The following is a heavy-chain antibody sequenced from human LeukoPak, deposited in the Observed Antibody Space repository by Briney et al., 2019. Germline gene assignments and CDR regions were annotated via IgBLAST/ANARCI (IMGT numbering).Heavy chain of an antibody. J-gene: IGHJ5*02. Sequence: ASVKVSCKPSGYTFTSYGIIWVRQAPGQGLEWMGCISAYNGNTNYAQKLQGRVTMTTDTSTSTAYMELRSLRSDDTAVYYCAIETRFGESLGFDPWGQGTLVTVSS. V-gene: IGHV1-18*01. D-gene: IGHD3-10*01. CDR1: GYTFTSYG. CDR3: AIETRFGESLGFDP. CDR2: ISAYNGNT.